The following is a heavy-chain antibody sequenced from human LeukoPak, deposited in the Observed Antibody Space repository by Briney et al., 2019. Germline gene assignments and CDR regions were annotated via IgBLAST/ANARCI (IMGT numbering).Heavy chain of an antibody. D-gene: IGHD6-13*01. CDR1: GFTFDDYA. V-gene: IGHV3-9*03. J-gene: IGHJ5*02. Sequence: GRSLRLSCAASGFTFDDYAMHWVRQAPGKGLEWVSGMSWNSGSIVYADSVKGRFTIFSDNAKNSLYLQMNSLRAEDMALYYCAKAGIAAAGTEGDWFDPWGQGTLVTVSS. CDR3: AKAGIAAAGTEGDWFDP. CDR2: MSWNSGSI.